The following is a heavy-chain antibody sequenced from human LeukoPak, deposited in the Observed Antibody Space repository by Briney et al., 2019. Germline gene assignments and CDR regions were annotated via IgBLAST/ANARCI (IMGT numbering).Heavy chain of an antibody. Sequence: ASVKVSCKVSGYTLTELSMHWGRQAPGKGLEWMGGFDPEDGETIYAQKFQGRVTMTEDTSTDTAYMELSSLRSEDTAVYYCATDPDYYGSGSYSDYWGQGTLVTVSS. D-gene: IGHD3-10*01. V-gene: IGHV1-24*01. CDR1: GYTLTELS. CDR3: ATDPDYYGSGSYSDY. CDR2: FDPEDGET. J-gene: IGHJ4*02.